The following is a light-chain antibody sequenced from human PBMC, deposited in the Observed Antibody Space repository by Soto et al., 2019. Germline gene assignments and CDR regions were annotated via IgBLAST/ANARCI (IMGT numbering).Light chain of an antibody. Sequence: EIVMTQSPATLSVSPGETASLSCRASQSAGNFLGWYQQKPGQAPRLLIYYISTRATGIPARFSGSGSGTEFTLTINSLQSEESAVSYFQQHNQWPLTFGQGKRLDI. J-gene: IGKJ5*01. V-gene: IGKV3D-15*01. CDR2: YIS. CDR1: QSAGNF. CDR3: QQHNQWPLT.